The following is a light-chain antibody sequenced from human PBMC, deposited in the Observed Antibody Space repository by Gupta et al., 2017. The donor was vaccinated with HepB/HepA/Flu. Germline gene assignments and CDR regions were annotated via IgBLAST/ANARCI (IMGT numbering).Light chain of an antibody. CDR2: GAS. CDR1: QGRSDIPNDDNY. Sequence: IVMTQSPYSLAVSLCEGATITCKSSQGRSDIPNDDNYLAGYQQKTGEQTKMLIYGASTRESGVPDRFSGSGCGTDVTTTISSLQAEDVAVDYCHQYYNSPCTFGQGTKLEIK. CDR3: HQYYNSPCT. J-gene: IGKJ2*02. V-gene: IGKV4-1*01.